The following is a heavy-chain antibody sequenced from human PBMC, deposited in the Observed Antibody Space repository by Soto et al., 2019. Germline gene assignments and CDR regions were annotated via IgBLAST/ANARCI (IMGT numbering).Heavy chain of an antibody. J-gene: IGHJ6*02. CDR3: ASLMSSGYYYGMDV. CDR2: IIPILGIA. D-gene: IGHD3-10*01. CDR1: GGTFSSYT. Sequence: QVQLVQSGAEVKKPGSSVKVSCKASGGTFSSYTISWVRQAPGQGLEWMGRIIPILGIANYAQKFQGRVTINADKSTSTAYMERSSLRSEDTAVYYCASLMSSGYYYGMDVWGQGTTVTVSS. V-gene: IGHV1-69*02.